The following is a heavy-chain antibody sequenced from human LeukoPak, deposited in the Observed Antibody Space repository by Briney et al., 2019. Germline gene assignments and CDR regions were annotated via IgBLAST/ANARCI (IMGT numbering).Heavy chain of an antibody. J-gene: IGHJ4*02. V-gene: IGHV3-23*01. CDR1: GFTFSSYA. CDR2: VSGSGSST. D-gene: IGHD3-3*01. Sequence: GGCLRLPCVASGFTFSSYAMTWVRQAPGKGLEWVSAVSGSGSSTYYADFVKGRFTISRDNSKNTLYLQMNNLRAEDTAVYYCAKFRMLSGRNGRDFDYWGQGTLVTVSS. CDR3: AKFRMLSGRNGRDFDY.